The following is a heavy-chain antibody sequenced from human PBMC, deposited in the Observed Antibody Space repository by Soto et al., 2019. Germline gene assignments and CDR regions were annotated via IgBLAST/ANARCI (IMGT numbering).Heavy chain of an antibody. CDR1: GGSFSGYY. V-gene: IGHV4-34*01. CDR3: ARGRANGSGSYYRYYYYGMDV. J-gene: IGHJ6*02. D-gene: IGHD3-10*01. CDR2: INHSGIT. Sequence: SATLSLTCAVYGGSFSGYYWSWIRQPPGKGLEWIGEINHSGITNYNPSLKIRVTISVDTSKNQFSLKLSSVTAADTAVYYCARGRANGSGSYYRYYYYGMDVWGQGTTVTVSS.